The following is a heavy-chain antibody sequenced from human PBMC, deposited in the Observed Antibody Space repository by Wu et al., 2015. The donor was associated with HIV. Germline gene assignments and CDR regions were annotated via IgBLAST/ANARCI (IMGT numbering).Heavy chain of an antibody. J-gene: IGHJ4*02. CDR1: GYTFTSYG. CDR2: ISAYNGNT. V-gene: IGHV1-18*01. CDR3: AESGVITMDNSGYYYADY. Sequence: QVQLVQSGAEVKKPGASVKVSCKASGYTFTSYGISWVRQAPGQGLEWMGWISAYNGNTKDAQKVQGRVTMTTDTSTSTAYMELRSLRSDDTAVYYXAESGVITMDNSGYYYADYWGQGTLVTGLL. D-gene: IGHD3-22*01.